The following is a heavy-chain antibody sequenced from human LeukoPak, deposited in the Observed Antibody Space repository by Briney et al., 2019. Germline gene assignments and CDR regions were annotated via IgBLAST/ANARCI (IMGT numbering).Heavy chain of an antibody. Sequence: GASVKLSCKASGSTFTSYGISWVRHGPAQGLERKGWISAYNGNTNNAKKPQGRVTMTTDTSTSRAYMELRSLRSDDTAVYYCARDGSRAVGGYYFDYWVQGTLVTVCS. CDR2: ISAYNGNT. CDR1: GSTFTSYG. CDR3: ARDGSRAVGGYYFDY. J-gene: IGHJ4*02. D-gene: IGHD6-19*01. V-gene: IGHV1-18*04.